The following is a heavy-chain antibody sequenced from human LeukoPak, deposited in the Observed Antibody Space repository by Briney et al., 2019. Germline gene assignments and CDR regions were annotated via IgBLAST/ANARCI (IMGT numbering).Heavy chain of an antibody. V-gene: IGHV4-59*01. CDR2: IYYSGST. CDR1: GGSLSSYY. J-gene: IGHJ4*02. D-gene: IGHD3-22*01. Sequence: SETLSLTCTVSGGSLSSYYWSWIRQPPGKGLEWIGYIYYSGSTNYNPSLKSRVTISVDTSKNQFSLKLSSVTAADTAVYCCARDETYDSSGYSLGYWGQGTLVTVSS. CDR3: ARDETYDSSGYSLGY.